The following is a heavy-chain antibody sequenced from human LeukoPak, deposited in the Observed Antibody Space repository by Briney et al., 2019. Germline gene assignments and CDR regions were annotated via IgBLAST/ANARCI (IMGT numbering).Heavy chain of an antibody. D-gene: IGHD3-10*01. V-gene: IGHV4-4*07. CDR3: ARERDTMVRAYLDY. Sequence: SETLSLTCTVSGGSISSYYWSWIRQPAGKGLEWIGRIYTSGSTNYNPSLKSRVTMSVDTSKNQFSLKLSSVSAADTAVYYCARERDTMVRAYLDYWGQGTLVTVSS. J-gene: IGHJ4*02. CDR2: IYTSGST. CDR1: GGSISSYY.